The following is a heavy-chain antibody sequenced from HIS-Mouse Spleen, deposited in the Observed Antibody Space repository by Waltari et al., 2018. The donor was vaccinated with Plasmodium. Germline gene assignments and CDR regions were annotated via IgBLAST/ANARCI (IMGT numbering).Heavy chain of an antibody. CDR2: ISGSGGST. J-gene: IGHJ6*02. CDR1: GFTFSSYA. D-gene: IGHD2-8*01. V-gene: IGHV3-23*01. CDR3: AKGQYCTNGVCYTGGFYYYYGMDV. Sequence: EVQLLESGGGLVQPGGSLRLSCAASGFTFSSYAMRCVRQAPGKGLELVSSISGSGGSTYYADSVKGRFTISRDNSKNTLYLQMNSLRAEDTAVYYCAKGQYCTNGVCYTGGFYYYYGMDVWGQGTTVTVSS.